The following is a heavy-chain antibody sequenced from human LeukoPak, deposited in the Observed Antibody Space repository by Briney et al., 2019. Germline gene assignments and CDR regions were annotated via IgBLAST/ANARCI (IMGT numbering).Heavy chain of an antibody. CDR2: IYTSGST. Sequence: PSETLSLTCTVSGGSISSYYWSWIRQPAGKGLEWIGRIYTSGSTNYNPSLKSRVTMSVDTSKNQLSLKLSSVTAADTAVYYCARTVVVVTADRYYYYYMDVWGKGTTVTVSS. CDR1: GGSISSYY. V-gene: IGHV4-4*07. D-gene: IGHD2-21*02. CDR3: ARTVVVVTADRYYYYYMDV. J-gene: IGHJ6*03.